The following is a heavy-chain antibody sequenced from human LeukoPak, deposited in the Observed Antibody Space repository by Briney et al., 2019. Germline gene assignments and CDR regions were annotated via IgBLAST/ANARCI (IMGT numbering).Heavy chain of an antibody. CDR1: GYSISSGYY. CDR2: IYHRGST. V-gene: IGHV4-38-2*02. Sequence: SETLSLTCTVSGYSISSGYYWGWIRPPPGKGLEWIGSIYHRGSTYYNPSLKSRVTISVDTSKNQFSLKLSSVTAADTAVYYCARSGCSSTSCYLKYWGQGTLVTVSS. D-gene: IGHD2-2*01. CDR3: ARSGCSSTSCYLKY. J-gene: IGHJ4*02.